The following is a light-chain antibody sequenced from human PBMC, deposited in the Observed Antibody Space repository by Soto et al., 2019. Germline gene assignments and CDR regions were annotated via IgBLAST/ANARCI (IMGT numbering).Light chain of an antibody. CDR2: GNN. CDR3: AVWDDRLRIPVV. V-gene: IGLV1-47*01. CDR1: SSNIGSSS. Sequence: QSVLTQPPSASGTPGQRITISCSGSSSNIGSSSVYWYQHLPGAAPKLLIFGNNQRPSGVPDRFSVSKSGTSASLAISGLRSEDEADYYCAVWDDRLRIPVVFGGGTKVTVL. J-gene: IGLJ2*01.